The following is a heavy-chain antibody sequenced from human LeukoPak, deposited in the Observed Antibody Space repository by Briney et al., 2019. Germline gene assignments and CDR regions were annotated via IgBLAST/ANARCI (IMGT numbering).Heavy chain of an antibody. V-gene: IGHV3-66*01. J-gene: IGHJ4*02. CDR1: GFTVSSNY. CDR2: IYSGGST. Sequence: GGSLRLSCAASGFTVSSNYMSWVRQAPGKGLEWVSVIYSGGSTYYADSVKGRFTISRDNSKNTLYLQMNSLRAEDTAVYYCATDPLGAPHDYWGQGTLVTVSS. CDR3: ATDPLGAPHDY. D-gene: IGHD3-10*01.